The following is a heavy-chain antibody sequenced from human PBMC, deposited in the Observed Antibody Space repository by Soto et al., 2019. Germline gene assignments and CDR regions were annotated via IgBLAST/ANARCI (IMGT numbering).Heavy chain of an antibody. Sequence: SETLSLTCTVSGGSISSGDYFWSWIRQPPGKGLEWIGYFYYSGAIYCNPSLKSRLTISVDTSKNQLSLNLSSVTAADTAVYYCATMGTPATGLYYFDYWGQGTLVTVSS. CDR2: FYYSGAI. V-gene: IGHV4-30-4*01. CDR3: ATMGTPATGLYYFDY. J-gene: IGHJ4*02. CDR1: GGSISSGDYF. D-gene: IGHD5-18*01.